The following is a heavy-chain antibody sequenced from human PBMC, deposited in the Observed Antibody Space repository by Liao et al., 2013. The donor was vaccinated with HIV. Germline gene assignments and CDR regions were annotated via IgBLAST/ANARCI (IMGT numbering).Heavy chain of an antibody. CDR1: GGSISSGDHY. D-gene: IGHD3-22*01. Sequence: QVQLQESGPGLVKASQTLSLTCRVSGGSISSGDHYWSWIRQPPGKGLEWIGYIYDSGSTYYNPSLKSRVTISIETSKNQFSLRLSSVTAADTAVYYCATAGXTSGYYWAALDSWGQGTLVTVSS. J-gene: IGHJ4*02. V-gene: IGHV4-30-4*08. CDR2: IYDSGST. CDR3: ATAGXTSGYYWAALDS.